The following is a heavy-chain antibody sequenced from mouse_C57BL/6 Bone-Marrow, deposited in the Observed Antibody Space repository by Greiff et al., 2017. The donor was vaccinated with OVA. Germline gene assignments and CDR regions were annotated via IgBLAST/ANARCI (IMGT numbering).Heavy chain of an antibody. CDR2: IWPGGGT. CDR3: AGANYYGSSDVGFAY. J-gene: IGHJ3*01. Sequence: QVQLKESGPGLVAPSQSLSITCTVSGFSLTSYAISWVRQPPGKGLEWLGVIWPGGGTTYNSALNSRLSISKDNSTCTVFLQMNSLQTDDTARYDGAGANYYGSSDVGFAYCDQGTLATVSA. V-gene: IGHV2-9-1*01. CDR1: GFSLTSYA. D-gene: IGHD1-1*01.